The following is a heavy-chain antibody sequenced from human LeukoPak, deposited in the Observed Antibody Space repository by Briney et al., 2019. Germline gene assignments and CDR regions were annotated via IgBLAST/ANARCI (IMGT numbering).Heavy chain of an antibody. Sequence: SETLSLTCAVYGGSFSGYYWSWIRQPPGKGLEWIGEINHSGSTNYNPSLKSRVTISVDTSKNQFSLKLSSVTAADTAVYYCARGTMTTVTHYFDYWGQGTLVTVSS. CDR3: ARGTMTTVTHYFDY. V-gene: IGHV4-34*01. D-gene: IGHD4-17*01. CDR2: INHSGST. CDR1: GGSFSGYY. J-gene: IGHJ4*02.